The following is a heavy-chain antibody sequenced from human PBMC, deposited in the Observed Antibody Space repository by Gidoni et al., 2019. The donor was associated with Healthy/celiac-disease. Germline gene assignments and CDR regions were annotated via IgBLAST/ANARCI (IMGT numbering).Heavy chain of an antibody. V-gene: IGHV5-51*01. CDR2: IYPGDSDT. CDR3: ASSHPDVDTAMVPTFYFDY. CDR1: GYSFTSYW. Sequence: EVQLVQSGPKVKKPGESLNISWKGSGYSFTSYWIGWVRQMPGKGREWMGIIYPGDSDTRYSPSFQGQVNISADKSISTAYLQWSSLKASDTAMYYCASSHPDVDTAMVPTFYFDYWGQGTLVTVSS. J-gene: IGHJ4*02. D-gene: IGHD5-18*01.